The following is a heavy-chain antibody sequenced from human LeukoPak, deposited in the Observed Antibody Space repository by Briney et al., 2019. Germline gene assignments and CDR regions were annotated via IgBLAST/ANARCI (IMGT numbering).Heavy chain of an antibody. Sequence: GASVKVSCKASGYTFTSYGISWVRQAPGQGLEWMGGIIPIFGTANYAQKFQGRVTITTDESTSTAYMELCSLRSEDTAVYYCARVSPDSSSWGIDYWGQGTLVTVSS. J-gene: IGHJ4*02. CDR1: GYTFTSYG. D-gene: IGHD6-13*01. CDR2: IIPIFGTA. CDR3: ARVSPDSSSWGIDY. V-gene: IGHV1-69*05.